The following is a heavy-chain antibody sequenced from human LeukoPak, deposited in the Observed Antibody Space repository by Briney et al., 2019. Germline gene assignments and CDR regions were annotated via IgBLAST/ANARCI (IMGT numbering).Heavy chain of an antibody. D-gene: IGHD6-19*01. CDR2: ISYDGSIK. Sequence: GRSLRLSCAASGFSFSNYGMHWVRQAPGKGLEWVAFISYDGSIKSYADSVKGRFAVSRDNSKNTLYLQMNSLRPEDTAFYYCAKSYDNGWYVCDYWGQGTLVSVCS. CDR1: GFSFSNYG. J-gene: IGHJ4*02. V-gene: IGHV3-30*18. CDR3: AKSYDNGWYVCDY.